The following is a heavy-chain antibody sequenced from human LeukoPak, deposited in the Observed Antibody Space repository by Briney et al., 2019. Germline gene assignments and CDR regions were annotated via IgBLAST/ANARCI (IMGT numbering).Heavy chain of an antibody. J-gene: IGHJ4*02. CDR3: ARDRGGGDWNY. CDR2: ISSSSSYI. D-gene: IGHD2-21*01. Sequence: GGSLRLSCAASGFTFSSYRMNWVRQPPGKGLEWVSSISSSSSYIYYADSVKGRFTISRDNAKNSLYLQMNSLRAEDTAVYYCARDRGGGDWNYWGQGTLVTVSS. CDR1: GFTFSSYR. V-gene: IGHV3-21*01.